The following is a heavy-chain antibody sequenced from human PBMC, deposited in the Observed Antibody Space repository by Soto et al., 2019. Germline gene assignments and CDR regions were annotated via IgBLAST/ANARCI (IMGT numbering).Heavy chain of an antibody. D-gene: IGHD1-26*01. CDR3: AKGSPYSGTYFHP. Sequence: PGGSLRLSCSASGFTFTNYAMSWVRQIPGKGLEWVSAISGSGGSTYYEDSVKGRFTFSRDNSKSTLYLKMNSLRVDDTAVYYCAKGSPYSGTYFHPWGQGTLVTVSS. CDR1: GFTFTNYA. J-gene: IGHJ5*02. V-gene: IGHV3-23*01. CDR2: ISGSGGST.